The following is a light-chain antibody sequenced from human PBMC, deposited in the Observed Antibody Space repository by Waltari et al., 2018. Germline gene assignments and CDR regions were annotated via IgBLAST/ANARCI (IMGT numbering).Light chain of an antibody. CDR2: DVS. Sequence: QSALTQPASVSGSPGQSITISCTGTSNDVGGYNYVSWYQQHPGKAPKLMIYDVSNRPSGFSNLFSVSKTGNTASLTISGLQAEDEGNYDCSSYTSSTLVVFGGGTNLTVL. V-gene: IGLV2-14*03. CDR3: SSYTSSTLVV. J-gene: IGLJ2*01. CDR1: SNDVGGYNY.